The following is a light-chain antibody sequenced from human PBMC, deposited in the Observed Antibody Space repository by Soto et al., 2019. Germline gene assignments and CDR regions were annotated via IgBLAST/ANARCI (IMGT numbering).Light chain of an antibody. Sequence: IVLTQSPGTLSLSPGERATLSCRASQSVSSSYLVWYQQKPGQAPRLLIYGASNRATGIPDRFSGSGSGTDFTLTISRLEPEDFAVYYCQQYGSSWTFGQGTKVEIK. CDR1: QSVSSSY. CDR2: GAS. J-gene: IGKJ1*01. V-gene: IGKV3-20*01. CDR3: QQYGSSWT.